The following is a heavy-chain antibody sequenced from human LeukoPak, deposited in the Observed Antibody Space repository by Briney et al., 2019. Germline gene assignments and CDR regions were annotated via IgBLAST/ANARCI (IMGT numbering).Heavy chain of an antibody. CDR3: ANRRNYASDY. CDR2: LSNSGGST. CDR1: EFTLSSYV. Sequence: GGSLRLSCSASEFTLSSYVMSWVRQAPGKGLEWVSTLSNSGGSTYYADSVKGRFTISRDNSKNALYLQMNSLRDEDTAIYYCANRRNYASDYWGQGTLVTVSS. D-gene: IGHD1-14*01. V-gene: IGHV3-23*01. J-gene: IGHJ4*02.